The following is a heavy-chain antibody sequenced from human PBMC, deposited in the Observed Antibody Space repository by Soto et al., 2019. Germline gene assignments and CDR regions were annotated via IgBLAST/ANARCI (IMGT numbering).Heavy chain of an antibody. CDR2: ISSSSSYI. CDR3: ARDPPPVAAAGHDAFDI. Sequence: GGSLRLSCAASGFTFSSYSMNWVRQAPGKGLEWVSSISSSSSYIYYADSVKGRFTISRDNAKNSLYLQMNSLSAEDTAVYYCARDPPPVAAAGHDAFDIWGQGKMVTVSS. D-gene: IGHD6-13*01. CDR1: GFTFSSYS. J-gene: IGHJ3*02. V-gene: IGHV3-21*01.